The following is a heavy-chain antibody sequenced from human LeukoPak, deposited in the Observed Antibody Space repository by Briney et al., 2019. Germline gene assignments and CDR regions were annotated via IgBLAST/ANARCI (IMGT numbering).Heavy chain of an antibody. J-gene: IGHJ6*03. D-gene: IGHD3-10*01. CDR1: GGSISSYY. Sequence: SETLSLTCTVSGGSISSYYWSWIRQPAGKGLEWIGSIYYSGSTYYNPSLKSRVTISVDTSKNQFSLKLSSVTAADTAVYYCAGYYGSGSYPPYYYYYYMDVWGKGTTVTVSS. CDR3: AGYYGSGSYPPYYYYYYMDV. V-gene: IGHV4-4*07. CDR2: IYYSGST.